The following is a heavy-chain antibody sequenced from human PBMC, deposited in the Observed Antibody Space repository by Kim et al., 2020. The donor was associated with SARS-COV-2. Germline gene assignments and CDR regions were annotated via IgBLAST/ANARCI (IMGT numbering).Heavy chain of an antibody. CDR3: ARAVTPAGLRPGYFDY. D-gene: IGHD3-16*01. J-gene: IGHJ4*02. CDR2: INPSGGST. Sequence: ASVKVSCKASGYTFTSYYMHWVRQAPGQGLEWMGIINPSGGSTSYAQKFQGRVTMTRDTSTSTVYMELSSLRSEDTAVYYCARAVTPAGLRPGYFDYWGQGTLVTVSS. V-gene: IGHV1-46*01. CDR1: GYTFTSYY.